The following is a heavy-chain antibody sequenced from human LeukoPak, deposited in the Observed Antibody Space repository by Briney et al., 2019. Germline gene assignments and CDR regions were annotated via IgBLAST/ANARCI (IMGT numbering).Heavy chain of an antibody. V-gene: IGHV4-61*01. CDR2: IYYSGST. Sequence: PSATLSLTCTVSGRSHRRGSYYGRWIRQPPGKGLDWLGYIYYSGSTNYNPSLKSRVTISVHTSKNQFSLKLSSVTAADTAVYYCARVVYDSSGFLDYWGQGSLVTV. CDR3: ARVVYDSSGFLDY. J-gene: IGHJ4*02. D-gene: IGHD3-22*01. CDR1: GRSHRRGSYY.